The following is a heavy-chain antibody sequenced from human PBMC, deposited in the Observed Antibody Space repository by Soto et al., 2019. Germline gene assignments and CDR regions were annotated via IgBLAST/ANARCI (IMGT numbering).Heavy chain of an antibody. CDR1: GGTFSSYA. CDR2: IIPIFGTA. D-gene: IGHD6-6*01. J-gene: IGHJ3*02. V-gene: IGHV1-69*06. Sequence: GASVKVSCKASGGTFSSYAISWVRQAPGQGLEWMGGIIPIFGTANYAQKFQGRVTITADKSTSTAYMELSSLRSEDTAVYYCARDKWDSSSPPEAYAFDIWGQGTMVTVSS. CDR3: ARDKWDSSSPPEAYAFDI.